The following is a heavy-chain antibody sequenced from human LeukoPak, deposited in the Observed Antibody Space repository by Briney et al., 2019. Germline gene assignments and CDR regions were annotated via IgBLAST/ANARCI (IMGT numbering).Heavy chain of an antibody. CDR3: AREGGSYSKRYYFDY. V-gene: IGHV1-69*04. CDR1: GGTFSSYA. Sequence: GASVKVSCKASGGTFSSYAISWVRQAPGQGLEWMGRIIPILGIANYAQKFQGRVTITADKSTSTAYMELSSLRSEDTAVYYCAREGGSYSKRYYFDYWGQGTLVTVSS. J-gene: IGHJ4*02. CDR2: IIPILGIA. D-gene: IGHD1-26*01.